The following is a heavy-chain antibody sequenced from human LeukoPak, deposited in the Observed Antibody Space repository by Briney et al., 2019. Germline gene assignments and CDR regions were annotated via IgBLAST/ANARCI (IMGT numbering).Heavy chain of an antibody. V-gene: IGHV3-23*01. CDR2: ISGSGGST. J-gene: IGHJ3*02. D-gene: IGHD2-21*02. CDR1: GFTFSSYA. Sequence: GGSLRLSCAASGFTFSSYAMSWVRQAPGKGLEWVSAISGSGGSTYYADSVKGRFTISRDNSKNTLYLQMNSLRAEDTAVYYCAKDSRAYCGGDCSRGDAFDIWGQGTMVTVSS. CDR3: AKDSRAYCGGDCSRGDAFDI.